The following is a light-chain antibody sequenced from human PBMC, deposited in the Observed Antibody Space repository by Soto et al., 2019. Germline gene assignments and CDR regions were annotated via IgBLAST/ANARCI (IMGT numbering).Light chain of an antibody. CDR1: QTVSRY. J-gene: IGKJ4*01. Sequence: VLTQSPATLSLSPGERATLSCRASQTVSRYIAWYQHKPGQAPRLLIHDASSRATGVPARFNGSGSGTAYTLTLSSLEPEDFAIYYCQQRSTWPLFTFGGGTKVEI. CDR3: QQRSTWPLFT. CDR2: DAS. V-gene: IGKV3-11*01.